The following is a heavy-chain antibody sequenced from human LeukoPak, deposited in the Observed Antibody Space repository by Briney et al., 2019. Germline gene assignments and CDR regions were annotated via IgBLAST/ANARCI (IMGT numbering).Heavy chain of an antibody. D-gene: IGHD6-13*01. CDR1: GGSISSYY. Sequence: SETLSLTCTVSGGSISSYYWSWIRQPAGKGLEWIGRIYTSGSTNYNPSLKSRVTMSVDTPKNQFSLKLSSVTAADTAVYYCARTTEAHSWRTRYYDYYMDVWGKGTTVTVSS. CDR2: IYTSGST. V-gene: IGHV4-4*07. J-gene: IGHJ6*03. CDR3: ARTTEAHSWRTRYYDYYMDV.